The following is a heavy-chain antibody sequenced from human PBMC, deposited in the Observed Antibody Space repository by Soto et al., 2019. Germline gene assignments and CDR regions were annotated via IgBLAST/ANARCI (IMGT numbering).Heavy chain of an antibody. V-gene: IGHV4-30-4*01. CDR3: AREGDSSGWDAFDI. CDR2: IYYSGST. J-gene: IGHJ3*02. Sequence: QVQLQESDPGLVKPSQTLSLTCTVSGGSISSGDYYWSWIRQPPGKALEWIGYIYYSGSTYYNPSLKSRVTISVDTSKNQFSLKLSSVTAADTAVYYCAREGDSSGWDAFDIWGQGTMVTVSS. CDR1: GGSISSGDYY. D-gene: IGHD3-22*01.